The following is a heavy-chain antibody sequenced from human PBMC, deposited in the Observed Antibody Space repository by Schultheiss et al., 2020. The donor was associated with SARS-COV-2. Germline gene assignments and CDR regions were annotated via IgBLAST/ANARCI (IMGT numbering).Heavy chain of an antibody. V-gene: IGHV3-21*04. CDR3: AKDVSSGWYWVYFDY. D-gene: IGHD6-19*01. J-gene: IGHJ4*02. CDR2: ISSSSSYI. Sequence: GGSLRLSCAASGFTFSSYSMNWVRQAPGKGLEWASSISSSSSYIYYADSVKGRFTISRDNAKNSLYLQMNSLRAEDTAVYYCAKDVSSGWYWVYFDYWGQGTLVTVSS. CDR1: GFTFSSYS.